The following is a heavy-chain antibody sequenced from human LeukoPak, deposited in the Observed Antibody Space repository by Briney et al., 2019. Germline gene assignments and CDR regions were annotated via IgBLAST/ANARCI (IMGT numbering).Heavy chain of an antibody. CDR2: ISSSSSYT. CDR3: ASLLRGGSSFDY. D-gene: IGHD1-26*01. Sequence: GGSLRLSCAASGFTFSDYYMSWIRQAPGKGLEWVSYISSSSSYTNYADSVKGQFTISRDNAKNSLYLQLNSLRAEDTAIFYCASLLRGGSSFDYWGQGTLVTVSS. CDR1: GFTFSDYY. J-gene: IGHJ4*02. V-gene: IGHV3-11*03.